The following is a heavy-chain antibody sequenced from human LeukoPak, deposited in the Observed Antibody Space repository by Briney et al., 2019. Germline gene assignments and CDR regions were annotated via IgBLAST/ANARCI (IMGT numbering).Heavy chain of an antibody. CDR1: GFTFSSYA. D-gene: IGHD3-9*01. V-gene: IGHV3-23*01. CDR2: ISGSGGST. J-gene: IGHJ4*02. CDR3: AKGPYYDILTGYVYFDY. Sequence: GGSLRLSCAASGFTFSSYAMSWVRQAPGKGLEWVSAISGSGGSTYYADSVKGRFTISRDNSKNTLYLQMNSLRAEDTAVYYCAKGPYYDILTGYVYFDYWGQGTLVTVSS.